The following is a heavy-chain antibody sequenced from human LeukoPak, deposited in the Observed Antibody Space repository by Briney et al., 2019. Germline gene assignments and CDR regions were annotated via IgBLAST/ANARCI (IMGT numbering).Heavy chain of an antibody. J-gene: IGHJ4*02. CDR2: IYYSGST. D-gene: IGHD3-22*01. CDR1: GGSISSGGYY. Sequence: PSETLSLTCTVSGGSISSGGYYWSWLRQHPGKGLEWIGYIYYSGSTYYNPSLKSRVTISVDTSKNQFSLKLSSVTAADTAVYYCASLQYYYDSSGYYHDYRGQGTLVTVSS. CDR3: ASLQYYYDSSGYYHDY. V-gene: IGHV4-31*03.